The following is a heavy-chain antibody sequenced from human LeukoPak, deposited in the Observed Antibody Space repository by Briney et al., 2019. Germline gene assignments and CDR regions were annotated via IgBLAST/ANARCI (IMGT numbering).Heavy chain of an antibody. V-gene: IGHV4-59*01. CDR2: IYYSGST. CDR1: GGSISSYY. Sequence: SETLSLTCTVSGGSISSYYWSWIRQPPGKGLEWIGYIYYSGSTNYNPSLKSRVTISVDTSKNQFSLKLSSVTAADTAVYYCARVRGSSTSSGGGWFDPWGQGTLVTVSS. D-gene: IGHD2-2*01. CDR3: ARVRGSSTSSGGGWFDP. J-gene: IGHJ5*02.